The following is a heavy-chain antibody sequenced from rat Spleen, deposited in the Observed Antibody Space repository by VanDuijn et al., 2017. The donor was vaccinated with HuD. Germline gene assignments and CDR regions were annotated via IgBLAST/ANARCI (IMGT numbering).Heavy chain of an antibody. V-gene: IGHV5-29*01. J-gene: IGHJ2*01. Sequence: EVQLVESGGGLVQPGRSLKLSCAASGFTYSNYVMAWVSQAPTKGLEWVATITHIGGITYYPDSVKGRFTISRDDAKSTLYLQMNSLRPEDTATYYCTRGTYYRHWGQGVMVTVSS. CDR2: ITHIGGIT. CDR3: TRGTYYRH. CDR1: GFTYSNYV. D-gene: IGHD1-12*01.